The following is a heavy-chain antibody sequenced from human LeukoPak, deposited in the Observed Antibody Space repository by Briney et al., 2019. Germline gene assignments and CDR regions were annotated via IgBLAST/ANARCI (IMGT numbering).Heavy chain of an antibody. D-gene: IGHD6-13*01. Sequence: GGSLRLSCAASGFTFSSYSMNWVRQAPGKGLEWVSSISSSSSYIYYADSVKGRFTISRDNAKNSLYLQMNSLRAEDTAVYYCAGVYSSSWYGAFDIWGQGTMVTVSS. V-gene: IGHV3-21*01. J-gene: IGHJ3*02. CDR3: AGVYSSSWYGAFDI. CDR1: GFTFSSYS. CDR2: ISSSSSYI.